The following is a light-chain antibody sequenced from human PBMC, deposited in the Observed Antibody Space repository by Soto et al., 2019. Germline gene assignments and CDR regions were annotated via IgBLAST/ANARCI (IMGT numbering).Light chain of an antibody. J-gene: IGKJ4*01. Sequence: DIVMPQSPLSLPVTPGEPASISCRSSQSLLYSNGYNYLDWYLQKPGQSPQLLIYLGSTRDSRVPDRVSGSGSGTDFTLKISRVEAEDVEVYYCMQALQTPLTFGGGTKVEIK. V-gene: IGKV2-28*01. CDR3: MQALQTPLT. CDR1: QSLLYSNGYNY. CDR2: LGS.